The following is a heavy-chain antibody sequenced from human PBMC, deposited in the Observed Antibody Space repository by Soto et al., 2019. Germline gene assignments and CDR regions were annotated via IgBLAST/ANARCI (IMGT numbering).Heavy chain of an antibody. J-gene: IGHJ3*02. Sequence: QVQLQQWGAGLLKPSETLSLTCAVYGGSFSGYYWSWIRQPPGKGLEWIGEINHSGSTNYNPSLQSRVTISGDTSKNQFSLKLSSVTAADTAVYYCARGSPVVDNAFDIWGQGTMVTVSS. CDR2: INHSGST. CDR1: GGSFSGYY. V-gene: IGHV4-34*01. CDR3: ARGSPVVDNAFDI. D-gene: IGHD2-2*01.